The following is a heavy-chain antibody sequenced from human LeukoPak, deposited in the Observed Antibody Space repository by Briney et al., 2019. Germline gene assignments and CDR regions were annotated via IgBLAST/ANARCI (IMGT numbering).Heavy chain of an antibody. CDR1: GGSFSGYY. CDR3: ARGDLYCSSTSCYAGYFDY. J-gene: IGHJ4*02. D-gene: IGHD2-2*01. Sequence: SETLSLTCAVYGGSFSGYYWSWIRQPPGKGLEWIGEINHSGSTNYNPSLKSRVTISVDTSKNQFPLKLSSVTAADTAVYYCARGDLYCSSTSCYAGYFDYWGQGTLVTVSS. CDR2: INHSGST. V-gene: IGHV4-34*01.